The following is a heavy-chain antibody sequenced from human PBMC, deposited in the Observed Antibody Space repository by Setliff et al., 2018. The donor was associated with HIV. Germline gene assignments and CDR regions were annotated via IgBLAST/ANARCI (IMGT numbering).Heavy chain of an antibody. CDR1: GDSISGAGFY. V-gene: IGHV4-31*03. CDR3: AREAMYYYDTSGHPQGFNY. CDR2: IYYSGST. Sequence: SETLSLTCTVSGDSISGAGFYWTWIRQLPGKGLEWIGSIYYSGSTYYNPSLKSRVTISLGTSRWQFSLTLNSVSAADTAVYFCAREAMYYYDTSGHPQGFNYWGQGTLVTVSS. D-gene: IGHD3-22*01. J-gene: IGHJ4*02.